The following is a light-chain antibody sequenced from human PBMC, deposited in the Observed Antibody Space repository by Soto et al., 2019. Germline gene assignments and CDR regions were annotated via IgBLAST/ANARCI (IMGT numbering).Light chain of an antibody. CDR3: QQYNNWPRT. Sequence: EIVMTQSPATLSVSPGERATLSCRASQGVSSLAWYQQKPGQAPRLLIYDTSTGATGIPARFSGSGSGTEFTLTISSLQSEDSAIYYCQQYNNWPRTFGRGTKVEIK. CDR1: QGVSS. V-gene: IGKV3-15*01. J-gene: IGKJ1*01. CDR2: DTS.